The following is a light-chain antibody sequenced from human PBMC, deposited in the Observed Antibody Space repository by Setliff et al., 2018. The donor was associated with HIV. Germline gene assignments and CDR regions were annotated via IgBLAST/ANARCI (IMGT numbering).Light chain of an antibody. CDR2: EVS. CDR3: CSYTSRNTDV. V-gene: IGLV2-14*01. Sequence: QSVLTQPASVSGSPGQSITISCTGTSSGVGAYNYVSWYQQYPGKAPKLMIYEVSNRPSGVSNRFSGSKSGNTASLTISGLQAEDEADYYCCSYTSRNTDVFGTGTKVTVL. J-gene: IGLJ1*01. CDR1: SSGVGAYNY.